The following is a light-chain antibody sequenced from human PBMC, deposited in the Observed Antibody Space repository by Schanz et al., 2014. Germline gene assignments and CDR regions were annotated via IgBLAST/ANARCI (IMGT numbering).Light chain of an antibody. Sequence: EIVMTQSPATLSLSPGERATLSCRASQSLSSYLAWYQQKPGQAPRLLIYDASNRATGIPARFSGSGSGTDFILTISRLDPEDFAVYYCQQYGSSPWTFGQGTKVEIK. CDR3: QQYGSSPWT. V-gene: IGKV3-20*01. CDR2: DAS. CDR1: QSLSSY. J-gene: IGKJ1*01.